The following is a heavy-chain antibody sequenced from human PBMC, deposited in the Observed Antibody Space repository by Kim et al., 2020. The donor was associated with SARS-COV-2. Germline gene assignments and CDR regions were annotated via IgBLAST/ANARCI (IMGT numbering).Heavy chain of an antibody. CDR1: GFTFSSYS. J-gene: IGHJ3*02. CDR2: ISSSSSYI. Sequence: GGSLRLSCAASGFTFSSYSMNWVRQAPGKGLEWVSSISSSSSYIYYADSVKGRFTISRDNAKNSLYLQMNSLRAEDTAVYYCARDEAVAGRLAFDIWGQGTMVTVSS. CDR3: ARDEAVAGRLAFDI. D-gene: IGHD6-19*01. V-gene: IGHV3-21*01.